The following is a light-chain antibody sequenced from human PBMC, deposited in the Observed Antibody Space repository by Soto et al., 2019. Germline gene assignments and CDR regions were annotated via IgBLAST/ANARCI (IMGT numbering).Light chain of an antibody. CDR3: SSYTSSSTPYV. CDR2: DVS. CDR1: SSDVGGYNY. V-gene: IGLV2-14*01. Sequence: QSALTQPASVSGSPGQSVTISCTGTSSDVGGYNYVSWYQQHPGKAPKLMIYDVSNRPSGVSNRFSGPKSGNTASLTISGLQAEDEADYYCSSYTSSSTPYVFGTGTKLTLL. J-gene: IGLJ1*01.